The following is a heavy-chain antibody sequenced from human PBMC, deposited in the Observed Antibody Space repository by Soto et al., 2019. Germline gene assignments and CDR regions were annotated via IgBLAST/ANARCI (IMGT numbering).Heavy chain of an antibody. J-gene: IGHJ4*02. CDR3: ARVEVVPAAPFDY. CDR2: IKQDGSEK. D-gene: IGHD2-2*01. CDR1: GFTFSSYW. V-gene: IGHV3-7*03. Sequence: GGSLRLSCAASGFTFSSYWMSWVRQAPGKGLEWVANIKQDGSEKYYVDSVKGRFTISRDNAKNSLYLQMNSLRAEDTAVYYCARVEVVPAAPFDYWGQGTLVTVSS.